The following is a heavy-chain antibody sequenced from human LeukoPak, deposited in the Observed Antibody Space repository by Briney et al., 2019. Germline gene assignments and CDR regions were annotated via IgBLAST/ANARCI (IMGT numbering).Heavy chain of an antibody. D-gene: IGHD4/OR15-4a*01. CDR2: IYSSRNI. Sequence: SETLSLTCTVSGGSISSHYWTWIRQPPGKGLEWIGYIYSSRNINYSPSLHSPVSISVVTCKNQFALKVSSVYAAGTAVYFCARDSGNLRTIDAFDIWGKGTMVTVSS. V-gene: IGHV4-59*11. CDR1: GGSISSHY. CDR3: ARDSGNLRTIDAFDI. J-gene: IGHJ3*02.